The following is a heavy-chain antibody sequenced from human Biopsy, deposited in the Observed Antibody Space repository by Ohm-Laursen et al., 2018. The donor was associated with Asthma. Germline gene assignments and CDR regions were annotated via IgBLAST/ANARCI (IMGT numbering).Heavy chain of an antibody. CDR2: INPSGGST. CDR1: GYTFTSYY. V-gene: IGHV1-46*01. Sequence: ASVKVSCKASGYTFTSYYMHWVRQTPGQGLEWMGIINPSGGSTSYAQKFQGRVTMTRDTSTSTVYMELSSLRSEDTAVYYCARRGITGTTLDYWGQGTLVTVSS. CDR3: ARRGITGTTLDY. D-gene: IGHD1-7*01. J-gene: IGHJ4*02.